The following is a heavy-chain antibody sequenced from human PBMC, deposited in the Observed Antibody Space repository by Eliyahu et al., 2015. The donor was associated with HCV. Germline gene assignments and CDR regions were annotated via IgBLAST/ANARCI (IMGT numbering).Heavy chain of an antibody. Sequence: EVQLVESGGGLVKPGGSLRLSCAASGFTFXNAXXXWXRQAPGKGLEWVGRIKSKTDGGTTDYAAPVKGRFTISRDDSKNTLYLQMNSLKTEDTAVYYCTTPMVRGVIPRYYYYYGMDVWGQGTTVTVSS. J-gene: IGHJ6*02. D-gene: IGHD3-10*01. CDR1: GFTFXNAX. CDR2: IKSKTDGGTT. V-gene: IGHV3-15*01. CDR3: TTPMVRGVIPRYYYYYGMDV.